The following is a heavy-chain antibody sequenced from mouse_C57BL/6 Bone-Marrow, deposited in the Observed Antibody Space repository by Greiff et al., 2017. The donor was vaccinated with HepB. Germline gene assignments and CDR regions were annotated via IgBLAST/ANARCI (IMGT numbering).Heavy chain of an antibody. CDR2: INPSTGGT. CDR3: ARRLCYFDY. D-gene: IGHD1-1*02. J-gene: IGHJ2*01. CDR1: GYSFTGYY. V-gene: IGHV1-42*01. Sequence: EVKLVESGPELVKPGASVKISCKASGYSFTGYYMNWVKQSPEKSLEWIGEINPSTGGTTYNQKFKAKATLTVDKSSSTAYMQLKSLTSEDSAVYYCARRLCYFDYWGQGTTLTVSS.